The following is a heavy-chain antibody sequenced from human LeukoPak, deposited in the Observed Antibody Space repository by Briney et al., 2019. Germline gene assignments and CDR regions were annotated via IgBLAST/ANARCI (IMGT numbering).Heavy chain of an antibody. J-gene: IGHJ6*03. Sequence: GGSLRLSCGVSGFAFGSEAMSWVRQSPARGLEWVASISPGGGTTYYADSVKGRFTISRDNSKNTLYLQMNSLRAEDTAVYYCARVVFNYYYMDVWGKGTTVTVSS. CDR3: ARVVFNYYYMDV. V-gene: IGHV3-23*01. CDR2: ISPGGGTT. CDR1: GFAFGSEA. D-gene: IGHD2-2*01.